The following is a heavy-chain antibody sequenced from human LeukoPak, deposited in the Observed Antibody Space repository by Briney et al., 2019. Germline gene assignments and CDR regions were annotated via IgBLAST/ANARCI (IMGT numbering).Heavy chain of an antibody. D-gene: IGHD3-22*01. CDR3: ARGYYYDSSGYYHFDY. V-gene: IGHV1-2*04. Sequence: ASVKVSCKASGYTFTGFYMQWVRQAPGQGLEWMGWINPNNGGTNYAQRFQGWVTMTRDTSISTAYMELSRLRSDDTAVYYCARGYYYDSSGYYHFDYWGQGTLVTVSS. CDR2: INPNNGGT. J-gene: IGHJ4*02. CDR1: GYTFTGFY.